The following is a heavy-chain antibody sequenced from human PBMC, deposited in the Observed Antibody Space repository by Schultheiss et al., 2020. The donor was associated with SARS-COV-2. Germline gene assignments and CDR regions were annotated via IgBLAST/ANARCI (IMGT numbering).Heavy chain of an antibody. D-gene: IGHD5-18*01. V-gene: IGHV3-30*19. J-gene: IGHJ4*02. Sequence: GGSLRLSCAASGFTFSSYGMHWVRQAPGKGLEWVAVISYDGSNKYYADSVKGRFTISRDNSKNTLYLQMNSLRAEDTAVYYCAVHVDVAMADDYWGQGTLVTVSS. CDR3: AVHVDVAMADDY. CDR1: GFTFSSYG. CDR2: ISYDGSNK.